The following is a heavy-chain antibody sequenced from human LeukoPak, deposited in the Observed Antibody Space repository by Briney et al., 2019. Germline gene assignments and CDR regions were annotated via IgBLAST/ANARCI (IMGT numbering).Heavy chain of an antibody. CDR1: GFTFSSYG. Sequence: GGSLRISCAASGFTFSSYGMSWVRQAPGKGLEWVSAISGSGGSTYYADSVKGRFTISRDNSKNTLYLQMNSLRAEDTAVYYCAKDRVLLLCGEGSLPLDYWGQGTLVTVSS. CDR3: AKDRVLLLCGEGSLPLDY. D-gene: IGHD3-10*01. V-gene: IGHV3-23*01. J-gene: IGHJ4*02. CDR2: ISGSGGST.